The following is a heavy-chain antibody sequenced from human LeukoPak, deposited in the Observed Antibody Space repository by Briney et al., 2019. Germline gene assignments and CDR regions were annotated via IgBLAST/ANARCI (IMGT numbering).Heavy chain of an antibody. CDR1: GFTFDDYA. CDR2: ISWNSGSI. Sequence: GGSLRLSCAASGFTFDDYAMHWVRQAPGKGLEWVSGISWNSGSIGYADSVKGRFTISRDNAKNSLYLQMISLRAEDTAVYYCARVGYSSSSGDYWGQGTLVTVSS. V-gene: IGHV3-9*01. J-gene: IGHJ4*02. CDR3: ARVGYSSSSGDY. D-gene: IGHD6-6*01.